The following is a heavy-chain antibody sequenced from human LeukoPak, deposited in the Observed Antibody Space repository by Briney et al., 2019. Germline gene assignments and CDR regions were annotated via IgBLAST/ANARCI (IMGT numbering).Heavy chain of an antibody. CDR3: ARLGYCSSTSCHGGYYYGMDV. Sequence: SETLSLTCAVYGGSFSGYYWSWIRQPPGKGLEWIGEINHSGSTNYNPFLKSRVTISVGTSKNQFSLKLSSVSAADTAVYYCARLGYCSSTSCHGGYYYGMDVWGKGTTVTVSS. CDR1: GGSFSGYY. V-gene: IGHV4-34*01. D-gene: IGHD2-2*01. J-gene: IGHJ6*04. CDR2: INHSGST.